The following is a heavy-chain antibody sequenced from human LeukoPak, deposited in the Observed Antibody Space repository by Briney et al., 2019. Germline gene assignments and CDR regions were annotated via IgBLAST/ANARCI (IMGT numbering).Heavy chain of an antibody. Sequence: ASAKVSCKASGYTFTSYGISWVRQAPGQGLEWMGWISAYNGNTNYAQKLQGRVIMTTDTSTSTAYMELRSLRSDDTAVYYCARDLVVVAATDYYGMDVWGQGTTVTVSS. CDR1: GYTFTSYG. CDR2: ISAYNGNT. V-gene: IGHV1-18*01. J-gene: IGHJ6*02. D-gene: IGHD2-15*01. CDR3: ARDLVVVAATDYYGMDV.